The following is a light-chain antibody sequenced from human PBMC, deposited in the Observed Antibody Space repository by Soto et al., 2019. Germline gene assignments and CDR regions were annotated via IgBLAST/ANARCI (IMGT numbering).Light chain of an antibody. V-gene: IGLV2-14*01. CDR1: ISDFFLYNY. CDR3: SSHTTTSSALQV. CDR2: GVS. Sequence: QSVLTQPASVSGSPGQSITISCTGTISDFFLYNYVSWYQQHPGKAPKLLLYGVSNRPSGVSDRFSGSKSGNTASLTISGLQAEDEADYFCSSHTTTSSALQVFGTGNKVTV. J-gene: IGLJ1*01.